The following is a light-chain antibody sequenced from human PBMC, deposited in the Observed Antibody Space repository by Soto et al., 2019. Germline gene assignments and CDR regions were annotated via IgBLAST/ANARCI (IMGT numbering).Light chain of an antibody. CDR1: SSDVGGYNY. CDR3: SSYAGSNLGV. V-gene: IGLV2-8*01. Sequence: QSALTQPPSASGSPGQSVTISCTGTSSDVGGYNYVSWYQQHPGKAPKLMINEVSKRPSGVPDRFSGSKSGNTASLTVSGLQAEDEADYYCSSYAGSNLGVFGTGTKLTVL. J-gene: IGLJ1*01. CDR2: EVS.